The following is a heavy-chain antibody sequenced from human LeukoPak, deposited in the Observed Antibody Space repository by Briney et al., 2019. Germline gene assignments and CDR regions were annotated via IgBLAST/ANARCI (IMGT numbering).Heavy chain of an antibody. V-gene: IGHV3-74*01. CDR2: INGDGSGT. CDR1: GFTFSTYW. J-gene: IGHJ3*02. Sequence: GGSLRLSGAASGFTFSTYWMHWVRQAPGKGLVRVSRINGDGSGTINADSVKGRFTISRDNAKNTLYLQMNSLRAEDTAVYYCARGGSPPEALGDTFDIWGQGTVVTVSS. CDR3: ARGGSPPEALGDTFDI. D-gene: IGHD1-26*01.